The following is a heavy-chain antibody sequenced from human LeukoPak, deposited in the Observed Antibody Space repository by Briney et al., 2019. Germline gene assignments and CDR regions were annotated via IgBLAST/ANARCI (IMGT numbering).Heavy chain of an antibody. V-gene: IGHV3-7*03. J-gene: IGHJ5*01. Sequence: GGSLRLSCVASEFIYSDYWMSWVRQAPGKGLEWVANIKQGGREEKYVGSVKGRFAISRDDAKSTLYLQMDSLSGDDTAVYYRARDNGGWFDSWGRGTLVTVSS. CDR1: EFIYSDYW. CDR3: ARDNGGWFDS. CDR2: IKQGGREE. D-gene: IGHD3-10*01.